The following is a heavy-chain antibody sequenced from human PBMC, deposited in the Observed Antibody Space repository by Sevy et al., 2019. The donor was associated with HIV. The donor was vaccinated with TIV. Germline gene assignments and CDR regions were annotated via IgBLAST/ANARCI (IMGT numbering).Heavy chain of an antibody. J-gene: IGHJ4*02. CDR3: ARGPLFSPEYCSGGTCPTIDY. D-gene: IGHD2-15*01. CDR1: GVSFSDYY. V-gene: IGHV4-34*01. Sequence: SETLSLTCAVSGVSFSDYYWAWIRQPPGKGLEWIGEVSQSGSANYNPSLRSRVIMSLDTSNNHFSLKLTSVTAADTAAYYCARGPLFSPEYCSGGTCPTIDYWSQGTLVTVSS. CDR2: VSQSGSA.